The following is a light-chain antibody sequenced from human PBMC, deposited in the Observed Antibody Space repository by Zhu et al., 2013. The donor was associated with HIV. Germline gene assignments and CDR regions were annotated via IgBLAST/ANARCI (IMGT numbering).Light chain of an antibody. Sequence: AIQLTQSPSPLSASVGDRVTITCRTSQGINSGLTWYQQKPGKAPKLLIYDVSKLESGVPSRFSGSGSGTDFTLTISSLQPEDFATYYCQESYSTPRTFGQGTKVEIK. J-gene: IGKJ1*01. CDR2: DVS. CDR3: QESYSTPRT. V-gene: IGKV1-13*02. CDR1: QGINSG.